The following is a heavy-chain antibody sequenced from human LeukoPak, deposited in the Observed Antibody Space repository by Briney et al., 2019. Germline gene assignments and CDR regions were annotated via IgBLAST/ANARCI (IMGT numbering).Heavy chain of an antibody. CDR3: ARSYRSTWHYFDY. CDR1: GFTFSNYA. CDR2: ISYDGGSK. D-gene: IGHD6-13*01. J-gene: IGHJ4*02. V-gene: IGHV3-30-3*01. Sequence: HPGGFLRLSCAASGFTFSNYARHWVRQAPGKGLEWVAFISYDGGSKYYAESVKGRFTISRDNSKSTVYLQMNSLRNEDTAVYYCARSYRSTWHYFDYWGQGTQVAVSS.